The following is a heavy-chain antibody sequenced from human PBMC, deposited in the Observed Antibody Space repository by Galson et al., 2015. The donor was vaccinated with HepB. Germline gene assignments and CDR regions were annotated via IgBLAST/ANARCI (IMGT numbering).Heavy chain of an antibody. J-gene: IGHJ2*01. V-gene: IGHV3-48*04. CDR3: ARDLTGYSSTWRRYWFFDL. CDR1: GFTFSSYS. CDR2: ISSSSTTI. D-gene: IGHD6-13*01. Sequence: SLRLSCAASGFTFSSYSMNWVRQAPGKGLEGVSFISSSSTTIYYADSLKGRFTISRDDAKNSLYLQMNSLRAEDTAVYYCARDLTGYSSTWRRYWFFDLWGRGTLVTVSS.